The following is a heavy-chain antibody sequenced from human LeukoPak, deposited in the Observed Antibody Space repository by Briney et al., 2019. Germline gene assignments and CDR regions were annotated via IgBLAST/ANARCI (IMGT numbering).Heavy chain of an antibody. V-gene: IGHV4-39*01. J-gene: IGHJ4*02. CDR1: GFTFSSYA. Sequence: GSLRLSCAASGFTFSSYAMGWIRQPPGKGLEWIGSIYYDGSTNYNPSLKSRVTISVDTSKNQFSLKLASVTAADTVMYYCTRHGLAYCGGDCSFDHWGQGTLVTVSS. CDR3: TRHGLAYCGGDCSFDH. CDR2: IYYDGST. D-gene: IGHD2-21*02.